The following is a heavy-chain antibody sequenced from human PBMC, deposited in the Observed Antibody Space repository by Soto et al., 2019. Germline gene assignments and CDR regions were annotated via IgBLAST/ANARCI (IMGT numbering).Heavy chain of an antibody. Sequence: SETLSLTCTVSGGSISSYYWSWIRQPPGKGLEWIGYIYYSGSTNYNPSLKSRVTISVDTSKNQFSLKLSSVTAADTAVYYCARAPRNYDILTGYYYYYGMDVWGQGTTVTVSS. CDR2: IYYSGST. D-gene: IGHD3-9*01. V-gene: IGHV4-59*01. J-gene: IGHJ6*02. CDR1: GGSISSYY. CDR3: ARAPRNYDILTGYYYYYGMDV.